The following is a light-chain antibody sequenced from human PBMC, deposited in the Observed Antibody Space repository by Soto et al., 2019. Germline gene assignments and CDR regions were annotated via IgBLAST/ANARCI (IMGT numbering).Light chain of an antibody. CDR3: QQCGSSPPWT. CDR2: GAS. CDR1: QSVSSSY. Sequence: EFVLTQSPGTLSLSPGDRATLYCRASQSVSSSYLAWYQQKPGQAPRLLIYGASSRATGIPDRFSGSGSGTDFTLTITRLEPEDFAVYYCQQCGSSPPWTFGQGTKVDIK. J-gene: IGKJ1*01. V-gene: IGKV3-20*01.